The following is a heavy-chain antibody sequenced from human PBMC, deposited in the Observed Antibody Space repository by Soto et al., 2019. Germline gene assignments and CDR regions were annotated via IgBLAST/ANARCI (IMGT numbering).Heavy chain of an antibody. Sequence: EVQLLESGGGLVQPGGSLRLSCEASGFSFSNSAINWVRQAPGKGMEWVSVTSGSDGNIYYADSVRGRFTISIDKSNNTVYLEISSLRDEDTAVYYCAKSLKIHWQNWFDAWGQGTLVTVSS. J-gene: IGHJ5*02. CDR2: TSGSDGNI. CDR1: GFSFSNSA. D-gene: IGHD1-1*01. V-gene: IGHV3-23*01. CDR3: AKSLKIHWQNWFDA.